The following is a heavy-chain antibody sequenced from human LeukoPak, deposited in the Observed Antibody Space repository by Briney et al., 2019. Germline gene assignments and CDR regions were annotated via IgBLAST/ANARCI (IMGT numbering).Heavy chain of an antibody. V-gene: IGHV3-74*01. D-gene: IGHD2-15*01. Sequence: PGGSLRLSCEASGLTFSTYWMHWVRQAPGQGLVSVSRIDSDGNRISYVDSVKGRFTISRDNAKNTLYLQMNSLRAEDTAAYYCAGGRDSTQLYFDSWGQGTLVTVSS. CDR2: IDSDGNRI. CDR3: AGGRDSTQLYFDS. J-gene: IGHJ4*02. CDR1: GLTFSTYW.